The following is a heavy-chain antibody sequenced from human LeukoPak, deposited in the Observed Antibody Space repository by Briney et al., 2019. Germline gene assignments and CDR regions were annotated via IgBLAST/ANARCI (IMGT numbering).Heavy chain of an antibody. J-gene: IGHJ5*01. CDR2: ISYGGTNK. CDR1: GFIFRNYA. CDR3: AREFDS. Sequence: SGGSLRLSCAASGFIFRNYAMHWVRQAPGKGLDWVAVISYGGTNKYYADSVKGRFTISRDNSKNTLFLQMNSLRVEDTAVYYCAREFDSWGQGTLVAVSS. V-gene: IGHV3-30*01.